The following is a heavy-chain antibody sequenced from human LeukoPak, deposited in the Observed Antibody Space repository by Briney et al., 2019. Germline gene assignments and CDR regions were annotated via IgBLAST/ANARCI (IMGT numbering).Heavy chain of an antibody. CDR3: ARDLTPGAFDI. D-gene: IGHD4-23*01. Sequence: ASVKVSCKASGYTFTGYYVHWVRQAPGQGLEWMGWINPNSGGTNYAQKFQGRVTMTRDTSISTAYMELSRLRSDGTAVYYCARDLTPGAFDIWGQGTMVTVSS. V-gene: IGHV1-2*02. CDR1: GYTFTGYY. J-gene: IGHJ3*02. CDR2: INPNSGGT.